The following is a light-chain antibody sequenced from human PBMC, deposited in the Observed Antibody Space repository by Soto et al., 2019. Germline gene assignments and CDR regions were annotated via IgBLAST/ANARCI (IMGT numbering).Light chain of an antibody. J-gene: IGKJ4*01. Sequence: EIVMTQSPATLSVSPGERATLSCRASQSVSNNLAWYQQKPGQAPRLLIYGASTRATGIPARFSGSGSGTEFTLTISSLQSEDFATYYCLQDHNYPLTFGGGTKVEIK. CDR3: LQDHNYPLT. CDR2: GAS. CDR1: QSVSNN. V-gene: IGKV3-15*01.